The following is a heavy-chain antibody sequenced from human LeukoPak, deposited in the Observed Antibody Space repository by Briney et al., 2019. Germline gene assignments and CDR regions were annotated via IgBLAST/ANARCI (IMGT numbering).Heavy chain of an antibody. CDR2: ISNDETNK. D-gene: IGHD5/OR15-5a*01. CDR3: AKEGQRGSYGVYDDYH. J-gene: IGHJ5*02. Sequence: GGSLRLSCAASGFTFSNYWMHWVRQAPGKGLEWVAVISNDETNKYYTDSVRGRFTISRDNSKNMVYLQMNSLRVEDTAVYYCAKEGQRGSYGVYDDYHWGQGTLVTVSS. V-gene: IGHV3-30*18. CDR1: GFTFSNYW.